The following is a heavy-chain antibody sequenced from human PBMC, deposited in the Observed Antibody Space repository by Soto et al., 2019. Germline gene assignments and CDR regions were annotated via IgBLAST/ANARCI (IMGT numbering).Heavy chain of an antibody. V-gene: IGHV3-23*01. CDR2: ISGSGGNT. J-gene: IGHJ5*02. CDR1: GFTFSSYV. Sequence: GGSLRLSCAASGFTFSSYVMSWVRQAPGKGLEWVSAISGSGGNTYYADSVKGRFTISRDNSKKTLFLQMNSLRAEDTALYFCAKEMGDYYDSSGSWFDPWGQGTLVTVSS. CDR3: AKEMGDYYDSSGSWFDP. D-gene: IGHD3-22*01.